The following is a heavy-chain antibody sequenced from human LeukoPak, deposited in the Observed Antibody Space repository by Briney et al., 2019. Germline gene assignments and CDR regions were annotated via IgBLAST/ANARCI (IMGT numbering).Heavy chain of an antibody. CDR1: DGSISSYF. Sequence: ASGTLSLTCTVPDGSISSYFWSWIRQPPGKGLEWIGYIYYTGMSNSKPSLKSRVTISMDTSKNQFSLQLSSVTAADTAIYYCARHGRMVIMSKFSTGIDQWGQGTLVTVSS. D-gene: IGHD2-8*01. V-gene: IGHV4-59*08. CDR3: ARHGRMVIMSKFSTGIDQ. J-gene: IGHJ4*02. CDR2: IYYTGMS.